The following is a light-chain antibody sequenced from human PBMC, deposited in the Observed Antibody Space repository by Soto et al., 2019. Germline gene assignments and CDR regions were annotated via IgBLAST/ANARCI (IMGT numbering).Light chain of an antibody. CDR1: SSNIGAGYD. CDR2: GNS. V-gene: IGLV1-40*01. Sequence: QSVLTQPPSVSGAPGRRVTISCTGSSSNIGAGYDVHWYQQLPGTAPKLLIYGNSNRPSGVPDRFSGSKSGTSASLAITGLQAEDEADYYCQSYDSSLLGVFGGGTKLTVL. CDR3: QSYDSSLLGV. J-gene: IGLJ2*01.